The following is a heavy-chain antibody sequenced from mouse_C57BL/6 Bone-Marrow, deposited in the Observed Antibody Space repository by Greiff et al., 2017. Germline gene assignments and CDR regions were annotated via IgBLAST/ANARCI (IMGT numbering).Heavy chain of an antibody. Sequence: EVQLQQSGPELVKPGASVKIPCKASGYTFTDYNMDWVKQSHGKSLEWIGDINPNNGGTIYNQKFKGKATLTVDKSSSTAYMELRSLTSEDTAVYYCALYYPSFAYRGQGTLVTVSA. CDR1: GYTFTDYN. V-gene: IGHV1-18*01. D-gene: IGHD2-1*01. J-gene: IGHJ3*01. CDR2: INPNNGGT. CDR3: ALYYPSFAY.